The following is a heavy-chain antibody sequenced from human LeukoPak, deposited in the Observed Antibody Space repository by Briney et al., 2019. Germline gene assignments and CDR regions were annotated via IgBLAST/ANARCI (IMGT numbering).Heavy chain of an antibody. J-gene: IGHJ5*02. CDR2: ISGNGGST. D-gene: IGHD2-2*01. CDR3: AKDHCSSTRCYFLNGISGWFDP. Sequence: GGSLRLSCAASGFTLSSYAMSWVRQAPGKGLEWVSAISGNGGSTYYADSVKGRFTISRDNSKNTLYLQMNSLRAEDTAVYYCAKDHCSSTRCYFLNGISGWFDPWGQGTLVPVSS. CDR1: GFTLSSYA. V-gene: IGHV3-23*01.